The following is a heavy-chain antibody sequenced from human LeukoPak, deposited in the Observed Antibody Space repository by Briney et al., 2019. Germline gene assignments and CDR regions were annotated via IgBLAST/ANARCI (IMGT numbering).Heavy chain of an antibody. V-gene: IGHV4-34*01. CDR3: AKDHYDSSGYPFDY. CDR2: IYYRGNS. J-gene: IGHJ4*02. D-gene: IGHD3-22*01. Sequence: SETLSLTCAVYGGSFSGYYWGWIRQPPGKGLEWIGSIYYRGNSYYNLSLKSRVTISVDTSKNHFSLKLRSVTAADTAVYYCAKDHYDSSGYPFDYWGQGTLVTVSS. CDR1: GGSFSGYY.